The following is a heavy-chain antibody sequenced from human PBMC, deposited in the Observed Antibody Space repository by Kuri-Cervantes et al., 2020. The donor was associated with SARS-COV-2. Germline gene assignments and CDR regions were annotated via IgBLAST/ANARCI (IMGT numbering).Heavy chain of an antibody. CDR1: GGSISSYY. CDR3: AREGIAAAGTSIYYYMDV. V-gene: IGHV4-4*07. Sequence: SETLSLTCTVSGGSISSYYWSWIRQPAGKGLEWIGRIYTSGSTNYNPSLKSRVTMSVDTSKNQFSLKLSSVTAADTAVCYCAREGIAAAGTSIYYYMDVWGKGTTVTVSS. CDR2: IYTSGST. J-gene: IGHJ6*03. D-gene: IGHD6-13*01.